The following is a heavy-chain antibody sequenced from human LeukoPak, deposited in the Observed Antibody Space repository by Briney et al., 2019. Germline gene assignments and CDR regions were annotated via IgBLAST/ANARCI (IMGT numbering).Heavy chain of an antibody. CDR1: GFTFSSYA. CDR3: AKDKSPLLVGATNSFDY. J-gene: IGHJ4*02. V-gene: IGHV3-9*01. CDR2: ISWNSGSI. Sequence: PGGSLRLSCAASGFTFSSYAMSWVRQAPGKGLEWVSGISWNSGSIGYADSVKGRFTISRDNAKNSLYLQMNSLRAEDTALYYCAKDKSPLLVGATNSFDYWGQGTLVTVSS. D-gene: IGHD1-26*01.